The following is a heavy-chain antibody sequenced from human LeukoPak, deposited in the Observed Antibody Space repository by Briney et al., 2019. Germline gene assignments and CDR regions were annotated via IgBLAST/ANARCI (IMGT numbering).Heavy chain of an antibody. Sequence: GRALRLSCAASGFTFRIYSMHWGRPAPGQGLGWVAVISYDGSNKYYADSVKGRFTISRDNSKNTLYLQMNSLRAEDTAVYYCARGSVVVPAANFDYWGQGTLVTVSS. J-gene: IGHJ4*02. CDR2: ISYDGSNK. D-gene: IGHD2-2*01. CDR1: GFTFRIYS. V-gene: IGHV3-30*04. CDR3: ARGSVVVPAANFDY.